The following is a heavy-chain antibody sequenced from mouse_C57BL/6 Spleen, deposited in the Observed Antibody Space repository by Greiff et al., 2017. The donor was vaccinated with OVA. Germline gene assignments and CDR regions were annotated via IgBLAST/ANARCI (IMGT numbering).Heavy chain of an antibody. CDR1: GFSLTSYG. J-gene: IGHJ4*01. V-gene: IGHV2-2*01. D-gene: IGHD2-1*01. CDR3: ARNEGGIYYGNYNYAMDY. CDR2: IWSGGST. Sequence: QVQLQQSGPGLVQPSQSLSITCTVSGFSLTSYGVHWVRQSPGKGLEWLGVIWSGGSTDYNAAFISRLSLRKDNSKSQVFFKMNSLQADDTAIYYCARNEGGIYYGNYNYAMDYWGQGTSVTVSS.